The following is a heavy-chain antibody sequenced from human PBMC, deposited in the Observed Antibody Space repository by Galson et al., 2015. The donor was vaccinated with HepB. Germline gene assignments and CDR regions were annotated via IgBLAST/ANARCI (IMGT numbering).Heavy chain of an antibody. CDR1: GFTFKTYT. J-gene: IGHJ3*02. CDR3: LKGGWGSVFDM. V-gene: IGHV3-23*01. CDR2: IRDGI. D-gene: IGHD7-27*01. Sequence: SLRLSCAASGFTFKTYTMTWVRQAPGKGLEWLSSIRDGIHYADSVKGRFTISRDTSKNMVYLQMNSLRAEDTAVYYCLKGGWGSVFDMWGLGTTVTVSS.